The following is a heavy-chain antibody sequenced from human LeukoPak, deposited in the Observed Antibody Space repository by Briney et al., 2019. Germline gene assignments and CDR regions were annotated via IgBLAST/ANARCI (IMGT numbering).Heavy chain of an antibody. V-gene: IGHV3-30*02. CDR3: SKESNYDSSGYFN. CDR1: GFVFSSYG. J-gene: IGHJ4*02. CDR2: IRFDGTTQ. Sequence: GGSLRLSCAASGFVFSSYGIHWVRQAPGKGLQWVSFIRFDGTTQYYADSVKGRFTISRDNSKFAVHLLMTSLRPEDTAVYYCSKESNYDSSGYFNWGQGTLVTVSS. D-gene: IGHD3-22*01.